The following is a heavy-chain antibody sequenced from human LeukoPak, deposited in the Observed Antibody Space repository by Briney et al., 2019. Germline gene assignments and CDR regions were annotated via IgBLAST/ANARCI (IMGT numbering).Heavy chain of an antibody. V-gene: IGHV3-20*04. D-gene: IGHD5-24*01. CDR2: INWNGGST. CDR1: GYIFDDYG. J-gene: IGHJ1*01. CDR3: VRLGRDGYTYGAAY. Sequence: GGSLRLSCAGSGYIFDDYGMRWVRQAPGKVLEWVVGINWNGGSTGYAASVKGRCTISRDHAKNALYLEMNSLRVEDTAFYYCVRLGRDGYTYGAAYWGQGALVTVSS.